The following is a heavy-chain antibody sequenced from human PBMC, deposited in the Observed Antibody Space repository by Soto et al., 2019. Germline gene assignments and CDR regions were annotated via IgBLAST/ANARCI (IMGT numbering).Heavy chain of an antibody. CDR3: VRRHVSATGIDWFDP. D-gene: IGHD6-13*01. V-gene: IGHV1-3*01. CDR1: GYTFTSYS. J-gene: IGHJ5*02. CDR2: INAANGDT. Sequence: VASVEVSCRASGYTFTSYSIHWVRQAPGQRLEWMGWINAANGDTKYSPKFQGRVTITRDTSASTAYMELSSLRSEDTAVYYCVRRHVSATGIDWFDPWGQGTLVTVSS.